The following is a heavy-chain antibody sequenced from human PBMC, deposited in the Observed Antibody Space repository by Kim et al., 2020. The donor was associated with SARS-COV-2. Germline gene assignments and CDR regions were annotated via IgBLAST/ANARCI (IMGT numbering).Heavy chain of an antibody. D-gene: IGHD3-10*01. CDR3: AKDYPKGVTYYYGSGSLGGPDY. CDR1: GFTFSSYA. CDR2: ISGSGGST. J-gene: IGHJ4*02. V-gene: IGHV3-23*01. Sequence: GGSLRLSCAASGFTFSSYAMSWVRQAPGKGLELVSAISGSGGSTYYADSVKGRFTISRDNSKNTLYLQMNSLRAEDTAVYYCAKDYPKGVTYYYGSGSLGGPDYWGQGTLVTVSS.